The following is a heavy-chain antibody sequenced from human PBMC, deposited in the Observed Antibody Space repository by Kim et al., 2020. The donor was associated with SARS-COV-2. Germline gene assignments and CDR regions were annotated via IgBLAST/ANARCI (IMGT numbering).Heavy chain of an antibody. V-gene: IGHV3-23*01. CDR2: ISGSGSST. D-gene: IGHD3-3*01. J-gene: IGHJ4*02. CDR3: ARGRDFWSAYGDY. Sequence: GGSLRLSCAASGFTFSNYAMNWVRQAPGKGLEWVSGISGSGSSTYYADSVKGRFTISRDNSKNTLYLQINSLRAEDTALYYCARGRDFWSAYGDYCGQG. CDR1: GFTFSNYA.